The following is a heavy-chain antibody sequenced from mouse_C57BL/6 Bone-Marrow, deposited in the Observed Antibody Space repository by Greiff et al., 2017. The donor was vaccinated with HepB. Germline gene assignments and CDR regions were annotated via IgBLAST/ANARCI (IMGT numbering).Heavy chain of an antibody. CDR2: IHPNSGST. Sequence: QVQLQQPGAELVKPGASVKLSCKASGYTFTSYWMHWVKQRPGQGLEWIGMIHPNSGSTNYNEKFKSKATLTVDKSSSTAYMQLSSLTSEDSAVYYCARGTTVPDWHFDVWGTGTTVTVAS. J-gene: IGHJ1*03. V-gene: IGHV1-64*01. CDR1: GYTFTSYW. CDR3: ARGTTVPDWHFDV. D-gene: IGHD1-1*01.